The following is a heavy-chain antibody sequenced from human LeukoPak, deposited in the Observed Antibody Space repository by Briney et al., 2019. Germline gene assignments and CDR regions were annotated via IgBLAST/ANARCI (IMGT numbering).Heavy chain of an antibody. CDR1: GGTFSSDA. CDR3: ARSSDYGDYVRWFDP. V-gene: IGHV1-69*13. J-gene: IGHJ5*02. D-gene: IGHD4-17*01. Sequence: RASVKVSCKASGGTFSSDAISWVRQAPGQGLEWMGGIIPIFGIANYAQKFQGRVTITADESTSTAYMELSSLRSEDTAVYYCARSSDYGDYVRWFDPWGQGTLVTVSS. CDR2: IIPIFGIA.